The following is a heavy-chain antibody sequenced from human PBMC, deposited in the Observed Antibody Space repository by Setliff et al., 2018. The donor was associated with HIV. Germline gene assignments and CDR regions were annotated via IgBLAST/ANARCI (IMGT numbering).Heavy chain of an antibody. J-gene: IGHJ6*02. D-gene: IGHD3-10*01. CDR3: AQTIRGEYYYYGMDV. CDR2: ISAYSGNT. V-gene: IGHV1-18*01. CDR1: GYIFTSYG. Sequence: GASVKVSCKASGYIFTSYGISWVRQAPGQGLEWMGWISAYSGNTNYAQKFQGRVTITADESTSTAYMELSSLRSEDTAVYYCAQTIRGEYYYYGMDVWGQGTTVTVS.